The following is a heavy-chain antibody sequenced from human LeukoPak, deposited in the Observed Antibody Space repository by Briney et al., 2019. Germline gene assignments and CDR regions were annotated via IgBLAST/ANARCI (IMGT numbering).Heavy chain of an antibody. J-gene: IGHJ4*02. Sequence: PSETLSLTCGVSGGSISSSNWWSWVRQPPGKGLEWIGEIYHSGSTKYNPSLKSRVTISVDKSKNQFSLKLSPVTAADTAVYYFARGRALPPYDYGGQGTLVPVS. CDR2: IYHSGST. CDR1: GGSISSSNW. CDR3: ARGRALPPYDY. V-gene: IGHV4-4*02. D-gene: IGHD2-15*01.